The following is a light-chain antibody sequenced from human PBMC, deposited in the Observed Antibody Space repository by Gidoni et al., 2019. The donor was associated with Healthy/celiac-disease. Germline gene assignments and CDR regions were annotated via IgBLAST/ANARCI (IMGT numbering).Light chain of an antibody. Sequence: SYVLTQPPSVSVAPRKTARITCGGNNIGSKSVHWYQQKPGQAPVLVIYYDSDRPSGIPERFSGSNSGNTATLTISRVEAGDEADYYCQVWDSSSDHRGVFGGGTKLTVL. CDR2: YDS. CDR3: QVWDSSSDHRGV. V-gene: IGLV3-21*04. J-gene: IGLJ2*01. CDR1: NIGSKS.